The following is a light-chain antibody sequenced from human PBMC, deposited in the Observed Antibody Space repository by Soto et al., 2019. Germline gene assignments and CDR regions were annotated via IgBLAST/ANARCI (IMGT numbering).Light chain of an antibody. V-gene: IGKV3-20*01. CDR1: QTVSNRY. CDR2: VAS. Sequence: EIVLTQSPGVLSLSPGERATLSCRASQTVSNRYLAWYQQKPGQSPRLLIYVASNRATGIPDRFSGSGSGTDFSLTISRLEPEDFAVYYCQQYGSPPRTFGQGTRVEIK. J-gene: IGKJ1*01. CDR3: QQYGSPPRT.